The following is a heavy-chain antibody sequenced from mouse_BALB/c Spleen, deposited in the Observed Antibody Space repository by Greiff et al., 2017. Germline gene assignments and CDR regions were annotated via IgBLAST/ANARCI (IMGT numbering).Heavy chain of an antibody. CDR1: GFTFSSYA. CDR3: ARGRGDFDY. V-gene: IGHV5-9-4*01. CDR2: ISSGGSYT. J-gene: IGHJ2*01. Sequence: EVQLVESGGGLVKPGGSLKLSCAASGFTFSSYAMSWVRQSPEKRLEWVAEISSGGSYTYYPDTVTGRFTISRDNAKNTLYLEMSSLRSEDTAMYYCARGRGDFDYWGQGTTLTVSS.